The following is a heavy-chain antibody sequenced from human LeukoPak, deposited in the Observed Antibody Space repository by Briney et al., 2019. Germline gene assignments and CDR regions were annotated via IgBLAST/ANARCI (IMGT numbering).Heavy chain of an antibody. V-gene: IGHV1-46*01. CDR3: AKGIAARPRYRY. CDR1: GYTFTSYY. CDR2: INPSGGST. Sequence: GASVKVSCKASGYTFTSYYMHWVRQAPGQGLEWMGIINPSGGSTSYAQKFQGRVTMTRDTSISTAYMELSRLRSDDTAVYYCAKGIAARPRYRYWGQGTLVTVSS. D-gene: IGHD6-6*01. J-gene: IGHJ4*02.